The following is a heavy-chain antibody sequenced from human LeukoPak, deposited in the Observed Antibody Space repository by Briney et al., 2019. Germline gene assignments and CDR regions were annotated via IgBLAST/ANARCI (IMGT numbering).Heavy chain of an antibody. D-gene: IGHD3-10*01. V-gene: IGHV3-20*04. J-gene: IGHJ3*02. CDR3: ARDGFGELPPGDAFDI. Sequence: GGSLRLSCAASGFTFDDYGMSWVRQAPGKGLEWISGVNWNGGSTGYADSVKDRFTISRDNAKNSLYLQMNSLRAEDTALYYCARDGFGELPPGDAFDIWGQGTVVTVSS. CDR1: GFTFDDYG. CDR2: VNWNGGST.